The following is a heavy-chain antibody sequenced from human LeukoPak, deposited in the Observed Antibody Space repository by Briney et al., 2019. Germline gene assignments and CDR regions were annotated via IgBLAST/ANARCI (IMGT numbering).Heavy chain of an antibody. CDR3: ARPQSDIVVVPAVPLDY. D-gene: IGHD2-2*01. J-gene: IGHJ4*02. CDR2: ISYDGSNK. V-gene: IGHV3-30*19. Sequence: GGSLRLSCAASGFTFSSYGMHWVRQAPGKGLEWVAVISYDGSNKYYADSVKGRFTISRDNSKNTLYLQMNSLRAEDTAVYYCARPQSDIVVVPAVPLDYWGQGTLVTVSS. CDR1: GFTFSSYG.